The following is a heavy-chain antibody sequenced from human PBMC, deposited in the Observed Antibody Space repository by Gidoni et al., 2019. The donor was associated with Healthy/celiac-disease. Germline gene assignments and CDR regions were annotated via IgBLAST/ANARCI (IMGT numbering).Heavy chain of an antibody. D-gene: IGHD5-18*01. CDR1: GGSISSSSYY. J-gene: IGHJ4*02. CDR3: ARRTDTAMEGHFDY. V-gene: IGHV4-39*01. Sequence: QLQLQASGPGLVKPSETLSLTCTVSGGSISSSSYYWGWIRQPPGKGLEWIGSIYYSGSTYYNPSLKSRVTISVDTSKNQFSLKLSSVTAADTAVYYCARRTDTAMEGHFDYWGQGTLVTVSS. CDR2: IYYSGST.